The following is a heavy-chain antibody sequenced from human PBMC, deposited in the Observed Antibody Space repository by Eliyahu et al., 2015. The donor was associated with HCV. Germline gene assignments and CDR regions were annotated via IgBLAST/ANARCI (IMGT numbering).Heavy chain of an antibody. J-gene: IGHJ4*02. D-gene: IGHD1-26*01. CDR3: ARDGVGATYGESTGFDY. V-gene: IGHV6-1*01. Sequence: QVQLQQSGPGLVKPSQTLSXTXXISGXSVXXXRXAWNWIRQSPSRGLEWLGRTYYRSKWYNDYAVSVKSRITINPDTSKNQFSLQLNSVTPEDTAVYYCARDGVGATYGESTGFDYWGQGTLVTVSS. CDR2: TYYRSKWYN. CDR1: GXSVXXXRXA.